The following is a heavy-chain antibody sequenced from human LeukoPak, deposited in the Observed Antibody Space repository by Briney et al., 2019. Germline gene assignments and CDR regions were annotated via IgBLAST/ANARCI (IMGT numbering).Heavy chain of an antibody. CDR3: AREKTTRGSYFDY. CDR2: INPNSGGT. CDR1: GYTFTGYY. D-gene: IGHD1-1*01. Sequence: GASVQVSCKASGYTFTGYYMHWVRQAPGQGLEWMGWINPNSGGTNYAQKFQGRVTMTRDTSISTAYMELSRLRSDDTAVYYCAREKTTRGSYFDYWGQGTLVTVSS. J-gene: IGHJ4*02. V-gene: IGHV1-2*02.